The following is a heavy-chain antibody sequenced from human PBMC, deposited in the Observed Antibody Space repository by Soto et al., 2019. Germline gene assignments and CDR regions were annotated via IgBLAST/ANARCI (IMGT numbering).Heavy chain of an antibody. Sequence: KSSETLSLTCTVSGGSVSSGSYYWSWIRQPPGKGLEWIGYIYYSGSTNYNPSLKSRVTISVDTSKNQFSLKLSSVTAADTAVYYCARARRYDILTGLSLSHYFDYWGQGTLVTVSS. CDR3: ARARRYDILTGLSLSHYFDY. D-gene: IGHD3-9*01. J-gene: IGHJ4*02. CDR2: IYYSGST. V-gene: IGHV4-61*01. CDR1: GGSVSSGSYY.